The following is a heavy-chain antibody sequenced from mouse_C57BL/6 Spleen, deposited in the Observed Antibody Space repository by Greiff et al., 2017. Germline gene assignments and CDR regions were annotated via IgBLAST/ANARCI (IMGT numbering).Heavy chain of an antibody. CDR3: ARGTAQATRYFDY. V-gene: IGHV5-4*03. CDR2: ISDGGSYT. Sequence: EVMLVESGGGLVKPGGSLKLSCAASGFTFSSYAMSWVRQTPEKRLEWVATISDGGSYTYYPDNVKGRFTISRDNAKNNLYLQMSHLKSEDTAMYYCARGTAQATRYFDYWGQGTTLTVSS. CDR1: GFTFSSYA. D-gene: IGHD3-2*02. J-gene: IGHJ2*01.